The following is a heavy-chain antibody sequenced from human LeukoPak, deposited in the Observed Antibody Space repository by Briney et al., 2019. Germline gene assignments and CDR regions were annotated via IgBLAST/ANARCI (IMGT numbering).Heavy chain of an antibody. CDR3: ARAGGSTVSHSDY. J-gene: IGHJ4*02. V-gene: IGHV3-21*01. CDR1: GFTFSSYS. Sequence: PGGSLRLSCAASGFTFSSYSMNWIRQAPGKGLEWVSSISSSTSYIYYADSVKGRFTISKDNAKNLLYLQMNSLRAEDTAVYYCARAGGSTVSHSDYWGQGTLVTVSS. CDR2: ISSSTSYI. D-gene: IGHD4-17*01.